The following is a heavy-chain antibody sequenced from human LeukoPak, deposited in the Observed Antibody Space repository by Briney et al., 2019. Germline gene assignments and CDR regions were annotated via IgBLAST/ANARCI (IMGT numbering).Heavy chain of an antibody. Sequence: GGSLRLSCRGSGFKFDDYGVTRVRQAPGKGLEWVSDTNWNGDSTGYAHSVRGRFTISRDNSKNSVYLQMNSLRVEDTAFYYCARDELLNRNWFDPWGQGTLVTVSS. D-gene: IGHD3-10*01. J-gene: IGHJ5*02. CDR1: GFKFDDYG. CDR2: TNWNGDST. V-gene: IGHV3-20*04. CDR3: ARDELLNRNWFDP.